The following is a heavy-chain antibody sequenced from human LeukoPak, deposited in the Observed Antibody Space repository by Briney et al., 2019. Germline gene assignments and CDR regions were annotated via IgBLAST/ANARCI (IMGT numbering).Heavy chain of an antibody. CDR1: GYTFTSYD. J-gene: IGHJ4*02. Sequence: ASVKVSCKASGYTFTSYDINWVRQATGQGLEWMGWTNPNSGNTGYAQKFQGRVTITRNTSISTAYMELSSLRSEDTAVYYCARTYDFWSGYYPFDYWGQGTLVTVSS. CDR3: ARTYDFWSGYYPFDY. V-gene: IGHV1-8*03. D-gene: IGHD3-3*01. CDR2: TNPNSGNT.